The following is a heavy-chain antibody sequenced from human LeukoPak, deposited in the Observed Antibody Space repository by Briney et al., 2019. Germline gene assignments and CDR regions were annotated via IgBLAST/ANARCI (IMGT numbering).Heavy chain of an antibody. CDR1: GFPFSRYW. V-gene: IGHV3-7*01. Sequence: REPLRLSCAASGFPFSRYWKSWVRQPPGKGLEWWANIKQDESEKYNVASVKGRFTISRDNAKISLYLQMDSLRAEDTGVDYCARGHVRRSPEYYFDYWGQGTLVTVSS. CDR3: ARGHVRRSPEYYFDY. D-gene: IGHD1-14*01. J-gene: IGHJ4*02. CDR2: IKQDESEK.